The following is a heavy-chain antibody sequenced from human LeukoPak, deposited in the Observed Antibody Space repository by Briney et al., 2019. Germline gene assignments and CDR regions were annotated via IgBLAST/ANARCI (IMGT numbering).Heavy chain of an antibody. CDR3: ARDPGFSAFDI. Sequence: PGGSLRLSCAASGFTFSASWMSWVRQTPEKGLEFVANINQDGSLKSLMDSVEGRFTISRDNTKSSLYLQMNNLRAEDTAVYYCARDPGFSAFDIWGQGTMMTVSS. J-gene: IGHJ3*02. CDR1: GFTFSASW. D-gene: IGHD3-3*01. V-gene: IGHV3-7*01. CDR2: INQDGSLK.